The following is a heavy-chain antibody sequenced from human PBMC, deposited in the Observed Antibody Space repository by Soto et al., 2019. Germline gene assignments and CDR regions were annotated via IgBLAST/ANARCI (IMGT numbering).Heavy chain of an antibody. V-gene: IGHV3-48*03. D-gene: IGHD7-27*01. CDR1: GFTFSSYE. CDR2: ISSSGSTI. Sequence: GGSLRLSCAASGFTFSSYEMNWVRQAPGKGQERVSYISSSGSTIYYADSVKGRFTSSRDNAKNALYLQMNSLRAEDTAVYYCARDRRDELRISAFEIWGQGTMVTVSS. J-gene: IGHJ3*02. CDR3: ARDRRDELRISAFEI.